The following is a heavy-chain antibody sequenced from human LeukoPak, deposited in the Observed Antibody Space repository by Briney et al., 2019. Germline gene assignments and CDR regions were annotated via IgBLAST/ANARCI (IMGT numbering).Heavy chain of an antibody. Sequence: GGSLRLSCAASGFTFSSHWMHWVRQAPGKGLVWVSCLNSDETITTYADSVKGRFTISRDNAKKTVYLQINSLRAEDTAIYYCVRGGTYSWDVPQIWGQGTMVTVSS. CDR1: GFTFSSHW. CDR2: LNSDETIT. V-gene: IGHV3-74*03. D-gene: IGHD1-26*01. J-gene: IGHJ3*02. CDR3: VRGGTYSWDVPQI.